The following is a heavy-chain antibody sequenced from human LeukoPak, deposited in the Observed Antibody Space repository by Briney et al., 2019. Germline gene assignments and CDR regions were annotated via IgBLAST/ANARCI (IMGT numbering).Heavy chain of an antibody. Sequence: NPSETLSLTCTVSGGSMSSYYWSWIRQPPGKGLEWIAYIYYSGSTRYNPSLKSRVTISVDTSKNQFSLKLSSVTAADTAVYYCALAQLGLSREGRYFDYWGQGTLVTVSS. D-gene: IGHD6-6*01. J-gene: IGHJ4*02. CDR1: GGSMSSYY. CDR3: ALAQLGLSREGRYFDY. V-gene: IGHV4-59*12. CDR2: IYYSGST.